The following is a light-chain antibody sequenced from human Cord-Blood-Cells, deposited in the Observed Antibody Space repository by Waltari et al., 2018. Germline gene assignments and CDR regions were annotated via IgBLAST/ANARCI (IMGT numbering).Light chain of an antibody. CDR1: QSVLYSSNNKNY. CDR2: WAS. CDR3: QQYYSTPRT. Sequence: DIVMTPSPDSLAVSLGARATINRKSSQSVLYSSNNKNYLAWYQQKPGQPPKLLIYWASTRESGVPDRFSGSGSGTDFTLTISSLQAEDVAVYYCQQYYSTPRTFGQGTKVEIK. V-gene: IGKV4-1*01. J-gene: IGKJ1*01.